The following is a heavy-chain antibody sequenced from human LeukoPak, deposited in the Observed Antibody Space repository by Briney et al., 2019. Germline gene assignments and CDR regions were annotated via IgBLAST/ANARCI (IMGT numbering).Heavy chain of an antibody. J-gene: IGHJ4*02. Sequence: SQTLSLTCAISGDSVSSDSASWNWIRQSPSRGLEWLGRTYYRSNWYYDYADSVKSRISINPDTSKNQLSLQLNSVTPEDTAVYYCTREKSYTNGWLAYWGQGTLVTVSS. V-gene: IGHV6-1*01. D-gene: IGHD6-19*01. CDR3: TREKSYTNGWLAY. CDR2: TYYRSNWYY. CDR1: GDSVSSDSAS.